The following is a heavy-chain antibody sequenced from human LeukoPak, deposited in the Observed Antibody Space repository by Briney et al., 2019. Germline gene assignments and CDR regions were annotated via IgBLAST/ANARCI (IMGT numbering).Heavy chain of an antibody. Sequence: SETLSLTCAVSGYSISRGSYWGWIRQPPGKGLEWIGSVYHSGSAHYNPSLKSRVTISVDTSKNQFSLKLTSVTAADTAVYYCAVGLHSGQFAFDIWGQGTMVTVSS. V-gene: IGHV4-38-2*01. CDR2: VYHSGSA. CDR3: AVGLHSGQFAFDI. D-gene: IGHD5-24*01. J-gene: IGHJ3*02. CDR1: GYSISRGSY.